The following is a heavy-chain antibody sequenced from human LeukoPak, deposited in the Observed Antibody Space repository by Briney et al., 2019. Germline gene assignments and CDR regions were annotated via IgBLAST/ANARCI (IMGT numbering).Heavy chain of an antibody. CDR1: GFTFDDYA. CDR3: AKDVNFDWLFGWFDP. CDR2: ISWNSGSI. J-gene: IGHJ5*02. D-gene: IGHD3-9*01. V-gene: IGHV3-9*01. Sequence: GGSLRLSCAAPGFTFDDYAMHWVRQAPGKGLEWVSGISWNSGSIGYADSVKGRFTISRDNAKNSLYLQMNSLRAEDTALYYCAKDVNFDWLFGWFDPWGQGTLVTVSS.